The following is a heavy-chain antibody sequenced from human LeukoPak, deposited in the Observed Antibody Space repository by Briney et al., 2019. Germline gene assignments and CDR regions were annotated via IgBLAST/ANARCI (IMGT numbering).Heavy chain of an antibody. CDR1: GFTFSSYA. CDR3: VRGGSTLGY. Sequence: GGSLRLSCAASGFTFSSYAMHWVRQAPGKGLEWVAVISYDGGNKYYADSVKGRFTISRDNSKNTLYLQMNSLRAEDTAVYYCVRGGSTLGYWGQGTLVTVSS. CDR2: ISYDGGNK. D-gene: IGHD2-2*01. V-gene: IGHV3-30-3*01. J-gene: IGHJ4*02.